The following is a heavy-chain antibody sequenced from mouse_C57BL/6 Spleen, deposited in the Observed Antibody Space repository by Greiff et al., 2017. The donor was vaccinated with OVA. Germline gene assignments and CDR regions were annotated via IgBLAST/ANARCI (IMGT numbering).Heavy chain of an antibody. CDR2: IYPGSGST. V-gene: IGHV1-55*01. CDR1: GYTFTSYW. CDR3: TTGSSSDYAMDY. D-gene: IGHD1-1*01. J-gene: IGHJ4*01. Sequence: VQLQQPGAELVKPGASVKMSCKASGYTFTSYWITWVKQRPGPGLEWIGDIYPGSGSTNYNEKFKSKATLTVDTSSSTAYMQLSSLTSEDSAVYYCTTGSSSDYAMDYWGQGTSVTVSS.